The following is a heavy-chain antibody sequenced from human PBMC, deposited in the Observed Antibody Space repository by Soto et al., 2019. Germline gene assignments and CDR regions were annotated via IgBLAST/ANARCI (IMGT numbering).Heavy chain of an antibody. CDR3: ARVGNYYGSGSSFDY. D-gene: IGHD3-10*01. CDR1: GFSFNSYV. CDR2: ISSSSSYT. J-gene: IGHJ4*02. Sequence: VQLVESGGGVVQPGRSLRLSCAASGFSFNSYVLHWVRQAPGKGLEWVSYISSSSSYTNYADSVKGRFTISRDNAKNSLYLQMNSLRAEDTAVYYCARVGNYYGSGSSFDYWGQGTLVTVSS. V-gene: IGHV3-21*05.